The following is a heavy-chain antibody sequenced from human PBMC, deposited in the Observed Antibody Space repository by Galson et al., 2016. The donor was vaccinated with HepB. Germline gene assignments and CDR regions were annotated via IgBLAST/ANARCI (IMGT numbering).Heavy chain of an antibody. Sequence: SETLSLTCAVSGGSISSDNWWSWVRQPPGKGLEWIGETYHTGTTYYIPSFKSRVTISVDTSRNNFSLKLRSVTAADTAVYYCARYLWFGEKYGMDVWGQGTTVIVSS. J-gene: IGHJ6*02. CDR2: TYHTGTT. V-gene: IGHV4-4*02. CDR1: GGSISSDNW. CDR3: ARYLWFGEKYGMDV. D-gene: IGHD3-10*01.